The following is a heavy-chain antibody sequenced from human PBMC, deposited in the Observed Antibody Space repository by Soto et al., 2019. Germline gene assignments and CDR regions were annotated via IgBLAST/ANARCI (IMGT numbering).Heavy chain of an antibody. V-gene: IGHV4-31*03. D-gene: IGHD3-16*02. Sequence: QVKLQESGPGLVKTSQTLSLTCTVSGGSISSGGHHWSWIRQRPGKGLEWIGYIHHSGNSLYNPSLKSRVTMLVDTSNNQVSLRLTSLTVADTAVYYCANAIGIVFSWFDSWGQGTLLSVSS. CDR2: IHHSGNS. CDR3: ANAIGIVFSWFDS. J-gene: IGHJ5*01. CDR1: GGSISSGGHH.